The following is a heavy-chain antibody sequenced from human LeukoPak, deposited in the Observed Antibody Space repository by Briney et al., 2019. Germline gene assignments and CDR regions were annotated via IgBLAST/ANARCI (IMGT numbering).Heavy chain of an antibody. V-gene: IGHV4-4*07. CDR3: ARLRYSTSYYYHGMDV. CDR1: GGSISIYY. CDR2: IFTSGIT. J-gene: IGHJ6*02. D-gene: IGHD3-9*01. Sequence: SETLSLTCTVSGGSISIYYWNWIRQPAGKGLEWIGRIFTSGITNYNPSLKSRVTMSVDTSRDQFSLKVSSVTAADTAVYYCARLRYSTSYYYHGMDVWGQGTTVTVSS.